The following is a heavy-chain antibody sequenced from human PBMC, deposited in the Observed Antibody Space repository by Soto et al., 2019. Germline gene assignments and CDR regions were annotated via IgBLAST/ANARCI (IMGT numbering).Heavy chain of an antibody. D-gene: IGHD1-26*01. CDR3: SPFRDYYHFDY. V-gene: IGHV2-5*02. Sequence: QITLKESGPTLVKPTQTLTLTCTFSEFSLTSGVAVGWIRQPPGKALEWLALIYWDDDKRYSPSLKSRLTLTRDTSKTPVVLTMTNLAPVDTATYYCSPFRDYYHFDYWGQGILVTVSS. CDR1: EFSLTSGVA. CDR2: IYWDDDK. J-gene: IGHJ4*02.